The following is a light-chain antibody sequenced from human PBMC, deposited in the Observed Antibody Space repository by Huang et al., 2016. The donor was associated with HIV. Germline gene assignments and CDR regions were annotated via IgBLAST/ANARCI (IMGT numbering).Light chain of an antibody. V-gene: IGKV1-33*01. CDR1: QDISNY. CDR2: DAS. J-gene: IGKJ3*01. CDR3: QQYDNFLT. Sequence: DIQMTQSPSSLSASVGDRVTITCQASQDISNYLNWYQQKPGKAPKLLIYDASNLETGGPSRFSGSGSGTDFTFTISSLQPEDIATYYCQQYDNFLTFGPGTKVDIK.